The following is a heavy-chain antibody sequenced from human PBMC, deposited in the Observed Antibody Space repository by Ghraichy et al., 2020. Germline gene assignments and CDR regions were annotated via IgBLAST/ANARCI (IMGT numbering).Heavy chain of an antibody. CDR1: GGSISSSNYY. J-gene: IGHJ6*03. CDR3: ARDSNYCSSTSCRHYYMDA. CDR2: IYSSGST. V-gene: IGHV4-61*02. Sequence: SETLSLTCTVSGGSISSSNYYWSWVRQPAGKGLEWIGRIYSSGSTNYNPSLKSRVTISVDTSKNQFSLNLSSVTAADTAVYYCARDSNYCSSTSCRHYYMDAWGKGTTVTVSS. D-gene: IGHD2-2*01.